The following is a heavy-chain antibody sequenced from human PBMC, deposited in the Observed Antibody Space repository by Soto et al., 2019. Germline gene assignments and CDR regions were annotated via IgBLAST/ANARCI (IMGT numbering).Heavy chain of an antibody. V-gene: IGHV4-39*01. CDR2: IFYDGYT. D-gene: IGHD6-13*01. J-gene: IGHJ4*02. CDR1: GDSISGSPYF. Sequence: QVQLQESGPGLVMPSETLSLTCTVSGDSISGSPYFWGWIRQPPGKRLEWIGSIFYDGYTLYTPSLDSRFTISVYTSKNQFSLKRTSVAAADKALYVWESLQAAVPHYWGQGILVTFSS. CDR3: ESLQAAVPHY.